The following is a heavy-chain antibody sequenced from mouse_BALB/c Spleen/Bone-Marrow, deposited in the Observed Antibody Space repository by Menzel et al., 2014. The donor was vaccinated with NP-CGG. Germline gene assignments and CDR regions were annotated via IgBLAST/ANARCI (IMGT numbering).Heavy chain of an antibody. CDR1: GFSLSRYS. CDR2: IWGGGNT. D-gene: IGHD1-1*01. J-gene: IGHJ4*01. Sequence: VKLVESGPGLVSPSQSLSITCTVSGFSLSRYSIHWVRQPPGEGLEWLGVIWGGGNTGYNSALKSRLSISKDNSKSQVFLKMNSLQTDDTAMYYCARFITTGTMDYWGQRTSVTVSS. CDR3: ARFITTGTMDY. V-gene: IGHV2-6-4*01.